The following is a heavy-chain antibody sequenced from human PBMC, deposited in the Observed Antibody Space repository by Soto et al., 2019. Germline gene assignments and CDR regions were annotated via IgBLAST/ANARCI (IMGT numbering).Heavy chain of an antibody. J-gene: IGHJ5*02. Sequence: SETLSLTCTVSGGSISSSSYFWGWIRQPPGKGMERIGSIYYSRSTYYKPSLKSRDTESVDTYKNQFSLKLSSVTAADTAVYYCARHPSDFWFDPWGQGTLVTVS. CDR2: IYYSRST. CDR1: GGSISSSSYF. D-gene: IGHD2-21*02. V-gene: IGHV4-39*01. CDR3: ARHPSDFWFDP.